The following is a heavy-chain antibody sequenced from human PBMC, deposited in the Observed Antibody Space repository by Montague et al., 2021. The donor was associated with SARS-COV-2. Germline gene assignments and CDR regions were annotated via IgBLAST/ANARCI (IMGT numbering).Heavy chain of an antibody. CDR3: ARDRGDIYGGNSAWFDP. Sequence: SETLSLTCTVSGASISTGSDYWTWIRQRPGRGLEWIGNFYYSGGSTYTPSLKSRVTISADTSKNLFSLTLKSVTASDTAVYYCARDRGDIYGGNSAWFDPWGQGTLVTVAS. V-gene: IGHV4-61*03. D-gene: IGHD4-23*01. CDR2: FYYSGGS. CDR1: GASISTGSDY. J-gene: IGHJ5*02.